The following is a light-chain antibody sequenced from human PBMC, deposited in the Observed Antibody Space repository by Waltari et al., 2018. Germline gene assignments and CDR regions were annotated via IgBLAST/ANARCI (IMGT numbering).Light chain of an antibody. CDR3: QQYDAYPYT. V-gene: IGKV1-5*03. CDR1: QSIHDW. CDR2: QAS. J-gene: IGKJ2*01. Sequence: DIQLTQSPSTLSASVGDRVTITCRASQSIHDWLAWYQQKPGKAPKVLIYQASNLQGGVPSRFSGSYSGTEFTLTISSLQPDDFATYYCQQYDAYPYTFGQRTKLEIK.